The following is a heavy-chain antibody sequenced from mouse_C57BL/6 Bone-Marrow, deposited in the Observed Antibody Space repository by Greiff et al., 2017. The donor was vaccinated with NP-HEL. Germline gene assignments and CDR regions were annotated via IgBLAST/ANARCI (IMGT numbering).Heavy chain of an antibody. J-gene: IGHJ2*01. CDR1: GYTFTSYW. CDR2: IHPNSGST. D-gene: IGHD1-1*01. CDR3: ARKGIITTARFDY. Sequence: VQLQQPGAELVKPGASVKLSCKASGYTFTSYWMHWVKQRPGQGLEWIGMIHPNSGSTNYNEKFKSKATLTVDKSSSTAYMQLSSLTSEDSAVYYCARKGIITTARFDYWGQGTTLTVSS. V-gene: IGHV1-64*01.